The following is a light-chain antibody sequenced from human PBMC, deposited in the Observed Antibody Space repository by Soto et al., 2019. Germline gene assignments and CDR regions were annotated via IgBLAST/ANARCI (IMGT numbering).Light chain of an antibody. J-gene: IGKJ1*01. CDR2: GAS. CDR1: QSVSSN. Sequence: EIVMTQSPATLSVSPGERATLSCRASQSVSSNLAWYQQKPGQAPRLLFYGASTRATGIPVRFSASGSGTEFTLTISSLQSEDFAVYYCQQRSNWPWTFGQGTKVEIK. V-gene: IGKV3-15*01. CDR3: QQRSNWPWT.